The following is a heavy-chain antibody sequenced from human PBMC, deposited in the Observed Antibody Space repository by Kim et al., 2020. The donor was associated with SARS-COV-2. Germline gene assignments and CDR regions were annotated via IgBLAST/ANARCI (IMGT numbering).Heavy chain of an antibody. Sequence: ASVKVSCKVSGYTLTELSMHWVRQAPGKGLEWMGGFDPEDGETIYAQKFQGRVTMTEDTSTDTAYMELSSLRSEDTAVYYCATSTVLTQSTHYYYYYGVDVWGQGTTVTVSS. CDR2: FDPEDGET. J-gene: IGHJ6*02. CDR1: GYTLTELS. V-gene: IGHV1-24*01. D-gene: IGHD3-16*01. CDR3: ATSTVLTQSTHYYYYYGVDV.